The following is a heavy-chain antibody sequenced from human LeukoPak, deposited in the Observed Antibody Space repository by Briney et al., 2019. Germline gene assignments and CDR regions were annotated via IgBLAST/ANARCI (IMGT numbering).Heavy chain of an antibody. CDR2: ISYDGSNK. V-gene: IGHV3-30*18. CDR1: GFTFSSYG. D-gene: IGHD1-26*01. J-gene: IGHJ4*02. Sequence: GRSLRLSCAASGFTFSSYGMHWVRQAPGKGLEWVAVISYDGSNKYYADSVKGRFTVSRDNSKNTQYLQMNSLRAEDTAVYYCAKDRSGSHDYWGQGTLVTVSS. CDR3: AKDRSGSHDY.